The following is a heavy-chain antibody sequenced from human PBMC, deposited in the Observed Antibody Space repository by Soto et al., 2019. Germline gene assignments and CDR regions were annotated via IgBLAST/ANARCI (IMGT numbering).Heavy chain of an antibody. CDR1: GASMNSYH. Sequence: PSETLSLTCTVSGASMNSYHWSWIRQPAGKGLEWIGHIHSSGSTNYNPSLKSRVTMSVDTSKNQFSLKLSSVTAADTAVYYCARVGPYCGGDCYPPPPWGQGTLVTVSS. J-gene: IGHJ5*02. CDR2: IHSSGST. CDR3: ARVGPYCGGDCYPPPP. D-gene: IGHD2-21*02. V-gene: IGHV4-4*07.